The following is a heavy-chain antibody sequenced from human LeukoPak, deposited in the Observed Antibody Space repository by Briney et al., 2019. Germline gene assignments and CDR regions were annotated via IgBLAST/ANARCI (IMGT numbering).Heavy chain of an antibody. CDR1: GYTFSSFY. V-gene: IGHV1-46*01. J-gene: IGHJ5*02. Sequence: AAVKVSCKASGYTFSSFYLHWVRQAPGHGLEWMGVINPSDGSRRYAQNFQDRVIMTRDTSTRTVYMELRSLRSEDTAVYYCARDGIHGVVASALQGHWFDPWGQGTLVAVSA. CDR2: INPSDGSR. D-gene: IGHD2-15*01. CDR3: ARDGIHGVVASALQGHWFDP.